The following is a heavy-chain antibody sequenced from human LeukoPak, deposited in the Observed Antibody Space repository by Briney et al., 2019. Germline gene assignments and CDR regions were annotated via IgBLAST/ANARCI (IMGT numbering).Heavy chain of an antibody. D-gene: IGHD6-19*01. CDR3: AKVVAGWYSSGWYTRDYYFDY. V-gene: IGHV3-30*02. J-gene: IGHJ4*02. Sequence: GGSLRLSCAASGFIFSSYGMHWVRQAPGKGLEWVAFIRYDGSKKYYADSVKGRFTISRDNSKNTLYLQMNSLRAEDTAVYYCAKVVAGWYSSGWYTRDYYFDYWGQGTLVTVSS. CDR2: IRYDGSKK. CDR1: GFIFSSYG.